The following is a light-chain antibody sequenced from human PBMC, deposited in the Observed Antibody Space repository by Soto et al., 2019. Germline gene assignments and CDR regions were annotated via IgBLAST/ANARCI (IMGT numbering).Light chain of an antibody. J-gene: IGKJ5*01. CDR1: QSVSSY. CDR2: GAS. Sequence: EIVMTQSPATLSVSPGERATLSCRASQSVSSYLAWYQQKPGQAPRLLIYGASTRATDIPARFSGSGSGTEFTLTISSLQSEDFALYYCQQLFDSPITFGQGTRLEIK. CDR3: QQLFDSPIT. V-gene: IGKV3-15*01.